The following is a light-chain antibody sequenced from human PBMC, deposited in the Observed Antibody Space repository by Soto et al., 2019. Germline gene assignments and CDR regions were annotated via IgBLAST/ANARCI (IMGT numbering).Light chain of an antibody. J-gene: IGKJ1*01. CDR3: EQQNKGPRT. CDR1: QSVSSSY. CDR2: GAS. V-gene: IGKV3-15*01. Sequence: VLRLYPGTLSLSQGERATLSCRASQSVSSSYLAWYQQKPGQAPRLLIYGASTRATGIPARFSGSGSGTEFTLTVNGLRSEAWASYCCEQQNKGPRTSGQGTKVDIK.